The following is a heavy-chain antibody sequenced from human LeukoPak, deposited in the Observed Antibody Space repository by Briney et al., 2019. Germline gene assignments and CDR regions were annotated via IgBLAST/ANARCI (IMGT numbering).Heavy chain of an antibody. CDR3: ARGPIQLWIHNAMDV. D-gene: IGHD5-18*01. CDR1: GFTFGDHA. J-gene: IGHJ6*02. Sequence: GGSLRLFCTGSGFTFGDHAMSWVRQARGKGVEWVGFIRSKAYRGITEYAASVKGRFSISRDDSASIAYLQMNSLKTEDTAVYYCARGPIQLWIHNAMDVWGQGTTVTVSS. V-gene: IGHV3-49*04. CDR2: IRSKAYRGIT.